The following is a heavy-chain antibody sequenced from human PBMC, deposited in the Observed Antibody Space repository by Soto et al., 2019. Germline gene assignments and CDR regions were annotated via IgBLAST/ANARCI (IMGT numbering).Heavy chain of an antibody. D-gene: IGHD4-17*01. V-gene: IGHV4-31*03. CDR3: AREEGAVTTGGYYYYYGVDV. J-gene: IGHJ6*02. CDR2: IYYSGTT. Sequence: QVQLQESGPGPVKPSQTLALTCTVSGGSISSGGYYWSWIRQHPGKGLEWIGYIYYSGTTNYNPSLKSRVTISIDTSKNQFSLKLSSVTAADTAVYYCAREEGAVTTGGYYYYYGVDVWGQGTTVTVSS. CDR1: GGSISSGGYY.